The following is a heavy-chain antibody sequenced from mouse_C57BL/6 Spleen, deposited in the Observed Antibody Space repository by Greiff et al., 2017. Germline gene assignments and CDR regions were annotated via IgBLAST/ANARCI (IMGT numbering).Heavy chain of an antibody. CDR3: ARDPDYDEEGYYFDY. D-gene: IGHD2-4*01. J-gene: IGHJ2*01. Sequence: EVKLMESGGGLVKPGGSLKLSCAASGFTFSSYAMSWVRQTPEKRLEWVATISDGGSYTYYPDNVKGRFTISRDNAKNNLYLQMSHLKSEDTAMYYCARDPDYDEEGYYFDYWGQGTTLTVSS. CDR1: GFTFSSYA. CDR2: ISDGGSYT. V-gene: IGHV5-4*01.